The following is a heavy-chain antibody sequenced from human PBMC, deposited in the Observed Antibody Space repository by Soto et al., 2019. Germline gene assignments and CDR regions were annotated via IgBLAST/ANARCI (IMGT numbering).Heavy chain of an antibody. J-gene: IGHJ4*02. V-gene: IGHV1-69*02. CDR2: IIPILGIA. CDR3: ASVPDSSSWYGFDY. CDR1: GGAFSSYT. Sequence: SVKVSCKASGGAFSSYTISWVRQAPGQGLEWMGRIIPILGIANYAQKFQGRVTITADKSTSTAYMELSSLRSEDTAVYYCASVPDSSSWYGFDYWGQGTLVTVSS. D-gene: IGHD6-13*01.